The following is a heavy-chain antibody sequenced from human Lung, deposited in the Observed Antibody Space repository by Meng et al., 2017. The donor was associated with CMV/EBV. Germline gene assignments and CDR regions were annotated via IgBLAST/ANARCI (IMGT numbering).Heavy chain of an antibody. CDR2: MSYDGGNK. CDR1: GFTFSSCA. V-gene: IGHV3-30-3*01. CDR3: AKEHEIIGYCSLTSCYWGVDY. D-gene: IGHD2-2*01. J-gene: IGHJ4*02. Sequence: SLKISXAASGFTFSSCAMHWVRQATGKGLEWVADMSYDGGNKYYADSVMGRFTISRDNSKSALYLQMNSLRVEYRAVYYFAKEHEIIGYCSLTSCYWGVDYWGQGTLVTVSS.